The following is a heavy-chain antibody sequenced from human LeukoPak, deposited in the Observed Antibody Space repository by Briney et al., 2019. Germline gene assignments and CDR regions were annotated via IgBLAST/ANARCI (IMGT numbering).Heavy chain of an antibody. D-gene: IGHD6-13*01. J-gene: IGHJ5*02. V-gene: IGHV4-59*08. CDR3: ARGSKTTYSSSWYGIFWFDP. CDR2: IYYSGST. CDR1: GGSISSYY. Sequence: SGTLSLTCTISGGSISSYYWGWIRQPPGKGLEWIGDIYYSGSTNYNPSLKSRVTISVDTSKNQFSLKLSSVTAADTAVYYCARGSKTTYSSSWYGIFWFDPWGQGTLVTVSS.